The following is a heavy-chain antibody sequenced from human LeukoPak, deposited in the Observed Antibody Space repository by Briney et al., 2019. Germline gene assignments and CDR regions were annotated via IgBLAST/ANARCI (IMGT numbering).Heavy chain of an antibody. Sequence: GGSLRLSCAASGFMFSAYDMHWVRQASGKGLEWVSVIATTGDTYYLGSVKGRFTISRENAKNSLFLQMSDLRAGDTAVYYCARASTMIRAFDIWGQGTMVTVSS. CDR3: ARASTMIRAFDI. CDR2: IATTGDT. CDR1: GFMFSAYD. D-gene: IGHD3-10*01. V-gene: IGHV3-13*01. J-gene: IGHJ3*02.